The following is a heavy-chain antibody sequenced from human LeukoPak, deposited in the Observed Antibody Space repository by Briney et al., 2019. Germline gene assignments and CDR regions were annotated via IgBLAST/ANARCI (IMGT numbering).Heavy chain of an antibody. J-gene: IGHJ5*02. V-gene: IGHV3-23*01. Sequence: PGGSLRLSCAASGFTFSSYAMSWVRQAPGKGLEWVSTISGGGDNTYYADFVKGRFTISRDNSKNTLYLQMNSLRTEDTALYYCARDTRLGYCRSTSCYASWFDPWGQGTLVTVSS. CDR1: GFTFSSYA. CDR3: ARDTRLGYCRSTSCYASWFDP. D-gene: IGHD2-2*01. CDR2: ISGGGDNT.